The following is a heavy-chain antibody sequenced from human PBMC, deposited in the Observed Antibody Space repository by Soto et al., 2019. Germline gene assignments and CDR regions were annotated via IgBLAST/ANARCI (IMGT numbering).Heavy chain of an antibody. V-gene: IGHV4-4*02. CDR2: IYHSGST. D-gene: IGHD2-2*01. J-gene: IGHJ6*02. CDR3: ARVVGGYYYGMDV. CDR1: GGSISSSNW. Sequence: QVQLQESGPGLVKPSGTLSLTCVVSGGSISSSNWWSWVRQPPGKGLEWIGEIYHSGSTNYNPSLKNRDTISVDKSKTQFSLKLSAVTAADTAVYSCARVVGGYYYGMDVWGQGTTVSVSS.